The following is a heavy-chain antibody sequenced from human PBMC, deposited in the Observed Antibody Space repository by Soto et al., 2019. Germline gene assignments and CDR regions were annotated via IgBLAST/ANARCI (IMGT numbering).Heavy chain of an antibody. V-gene: IGHV3-23*01. Sequence: GGSLRLSCAASGFTFSSYAMSWVRQAPGKGLEWVSAISGTGGTTYYADSVKGRFTISRDNSRNTLHLQMNSLRAEDTAIYYCAKFFVETGGSSGWPWSFHVWGKGTLVTVSS. CDR1: GFTFSSYA. D-gene: IGHD6-25*01. CDR3: AKFFVETGGSSGWPWSFHV. CDR2: ISGTGGTT. J-gene: IGHJ1*01.